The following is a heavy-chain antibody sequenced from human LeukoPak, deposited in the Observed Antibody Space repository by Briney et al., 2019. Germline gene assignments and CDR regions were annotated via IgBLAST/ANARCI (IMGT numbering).Heavy chain of an antibody. V-gene: IGHV3-48*03. CDR3: ARAALSTYWFDP. J-gene: IGHJ5*02. CDR1: GFTFSSYE. CDR2: ISSSGSTI. Sequence: PGGSLRLSCAASGFTFSSYEMNWVRQAPGKGLEWVSYISSSGSTIYYADSVKGRFTISRDNAKNSLYLQMNSLRAEDTAVYYCARAALSTYWFDPWGQGTLVTVSS. D-gene: IGHD2-15*01.